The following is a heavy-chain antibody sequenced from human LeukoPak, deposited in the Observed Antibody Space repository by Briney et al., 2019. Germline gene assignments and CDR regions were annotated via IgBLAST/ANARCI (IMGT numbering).Heavy chain of an antibody. J-gene: IGHJ4*02. CDR1: GYSISSGYH. CDR3: AREGLLITLFDY. CDR2: IYHSGST. V-gene: IGHV4-38-2*02. Sequence: PSETLSLTCTVSGYSISSGYHWGWIRQPPGKGLEWIGSIYHSGSTYYNPSLKSRVTISVDTSKNQFSLKLSSVTAADTAVYYCAREGLLITLFDYWGQGTLVTVSS. D-gene: IGHD3-16*01.